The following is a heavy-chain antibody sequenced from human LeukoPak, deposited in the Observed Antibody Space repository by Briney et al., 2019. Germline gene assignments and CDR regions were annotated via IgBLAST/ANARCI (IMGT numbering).Heavy chain of an antibody. CDR3: ARIGTVPQQLVRVAFDI. D-gene: IGHD6-6*01. Sequence: SETLSLTCTVSGGSISSYYWGWIRQPPAKGREWMGHIYYSWSTNYNPSLKSRVTISVDTSKNQFSLKLSSVTAADTAVYYCARIGTVPQQLVRVAFDIWGQGTMVTVSS. J-gene: IGHJ3*02. CDR2: IYYSWST. V-gene: IGHV4-59*01. CDR1: GGSISSYY.